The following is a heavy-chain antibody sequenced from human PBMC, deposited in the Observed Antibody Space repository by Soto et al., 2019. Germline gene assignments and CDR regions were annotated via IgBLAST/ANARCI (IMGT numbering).Heavy chain of an antibody. J-gene: IGHJ4*02. Sequence: QVQLQESGPGLVKPSGTLSLTCAVSGASISDNNWWSWVRQPPGKGLEWIGEIYHSWTANYSPSLNSRVIISLDKSKNQISLQLSSVTAADSAVYYCARHIGVPGTRGFDYWGQGTLVTVSS. D-gene: IGHD3-3*01. CDR1: GASISDNNW. CDR3: ARHIGVPGTRGFDY. CDR2: IYHSWTA. V-gene: IGHV4-4*02.